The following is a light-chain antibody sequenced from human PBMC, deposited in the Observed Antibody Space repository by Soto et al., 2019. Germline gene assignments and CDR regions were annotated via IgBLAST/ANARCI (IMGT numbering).Light chain of an antibody. CDR1: TIGSKS. J-gene: IGLJ1*01. Sequence: SYELTQPPSVSVAPGQTAIVACGGDTIGSKSVHWYQQKPGQAPALVFYDRSGRPSGIPERISGSNSGNTATLTISRVEAGDEADYYCQVWYSSTDLYVFGSGTKVTVL. CDR3: QVWYSSTDLYV. V-gene: IGLV3-21*02. CDR2: DRS.